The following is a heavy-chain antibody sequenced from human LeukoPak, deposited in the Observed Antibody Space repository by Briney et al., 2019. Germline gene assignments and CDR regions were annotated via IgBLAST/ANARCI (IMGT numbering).Heavy chain of an antibody. CDR2: IYTSGST. Sequence: PSETLSLTCTVSGGSISSGSYYWSWIRQPAGKGLEWIGRIYTSGSTNYNPSLKSRVTISVDTSKNQLSLKLSSVTAADTAVYYCARDRYSSGWPWYFDLWGRGTLVTVSS. J-gene: IGHJ2*01. D-gene: IGHD6-19*01. CDR3: ARDRYSSGWPWYFDL. CDR1: GGSISSGSYY. V-gene: IGHV4-61*02.